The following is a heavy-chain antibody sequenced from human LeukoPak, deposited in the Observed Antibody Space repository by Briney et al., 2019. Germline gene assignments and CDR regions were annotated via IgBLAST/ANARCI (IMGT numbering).Heavy chain of an antibody. CDR2: ISSSAASI. CDR3: AKSQPSAISWFDP. J-gene: IGHJ5*02. Sequence: PGGSLRLSCAASGFTFSNYAMHWVRQAPGKGLEWVSAISSSAASIYYADSVKGRFTISRDNSKNTLWLQMNSLRDEDTAVYYCAKSQPSAISWFDPWGQGTLVTVSS. CDR1: GFTFSNYA. D-gene: IGHD2-2*02. V-gene: IGHV3-23*01.